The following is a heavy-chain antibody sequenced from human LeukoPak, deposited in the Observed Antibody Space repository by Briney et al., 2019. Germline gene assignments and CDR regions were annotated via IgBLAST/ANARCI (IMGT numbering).Heavy chain of an antibody. D-gene: IGHD5-18*01. CDR1: GGSISSGDYY. J-gene: IGHJ5*02. Sequence: PSETLSLTCTVSGGSISSGDYYWSWIRQPPGKGLEWIGYIYYSGSTYYNPSLKSRVTISVDTSKNQFSLKLSSVTAADTAVYYCACLSRGYSYGYLLDPWGQGTLVTVSS. CDR2: IYYSGST. CDR3: ACLSRGYSYGYLLDP. V-gene: IGHV4-30-4*02.